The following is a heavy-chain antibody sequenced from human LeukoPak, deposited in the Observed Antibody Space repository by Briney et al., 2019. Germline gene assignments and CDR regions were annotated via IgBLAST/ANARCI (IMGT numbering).Heavy chain of an antibody. CDR2: ISAYNGNT. J-gene: IGHJ4*02. V-gene: IGHV1-18*01. D-gene: IGHD3-10*01. Sequence: ASVKVSCKASGYTFTSYGISWVRQAPGQGLEWMGWISAYNGNTNSAQKIRGRVAMTTDTSTNTAYMELKSLRSDDTAVYYCARGEDYYGSGSFDYWGQGTLVTVSS. CDR3: ARGEDYYGSGSFDY. CDR1: GYTFTSYG.